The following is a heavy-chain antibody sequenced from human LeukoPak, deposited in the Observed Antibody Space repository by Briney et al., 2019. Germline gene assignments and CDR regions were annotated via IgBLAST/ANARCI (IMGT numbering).Heavy chain of an antibody. D-gene: IGHD2-21*01. CDR2: IYSGGST. CDR1: GFTVSSNY. CDR3: ASVNGDGAEYFQH. Sequence: GGSLRLSCAASGFTVSSNYMSWVRQAPGKGLEWVSVIYSGGSTYYADSVKGRFTTPRDISKNTLYLQMNSLRAEDTAVYYCASVNGDGAEYFQHWAQGTLVTVSS. V-gene: IGHV3-53*01. J-gene: IGHJ1*01.